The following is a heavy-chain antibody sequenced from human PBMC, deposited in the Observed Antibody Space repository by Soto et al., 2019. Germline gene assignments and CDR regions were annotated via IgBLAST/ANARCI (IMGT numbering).Heavy chain of an antibody. CDR3: ARGGYYYENSGQNAYDY. V-gene: IGHV4-31*03. Sequence: SETLSLTCTVSCGPIDSGDYYWSWIRQPPGKGLEWIGYIYYGGTTNYNPSLKSRATISGDTSKNQFSLKLSSVTAADTAVYYCARGGYYYENSGQNAYDYWGQGILVTVS. CDR2: IYYGGTT. CDR1: CGPIDSGDYY. J-gene: IGHJ4*01. D-gene: IGHD3-22*01.